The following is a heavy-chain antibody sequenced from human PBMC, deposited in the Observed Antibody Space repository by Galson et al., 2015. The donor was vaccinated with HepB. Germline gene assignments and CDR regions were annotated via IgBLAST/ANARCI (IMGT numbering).Heavy chain of an antibody. D-gene: IGHD2-2*01. V-gene: IGHV1-69*04. CDR1: GGTFSSYA. CDR3: ARGPIVVVPEYWFDP. CDR2: IIPILGIA. Sequence: SVKVSCKASGGTFSSYAISWVRQAPGQGLEWMGRIIPILGIANYAQKFQGRVTITADKSTSTAYMELSSLRSEDTAVYYCARGPIVVVPEYWFDPWGQGTLVTVSS. J-gene: IGHJ5*02.